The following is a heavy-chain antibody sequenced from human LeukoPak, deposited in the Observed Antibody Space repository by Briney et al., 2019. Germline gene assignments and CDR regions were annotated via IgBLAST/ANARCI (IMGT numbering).Heavy chain of an antibody. CDR3: ARQDF. CDR1: GYSFTSYW. V-gene: IGHV5-10-1*01. Sequence: GESLKISCKGSGYSFTSYWITWVRQMPGKGLDWLGRIDHTDSYTDYAPSFQGHVTISADRSLSTAYLQWYSLKASDTAMYYCARQDFRGQGTLVTVSS. J-gene: IGHJ4*02. CDR2: IDHTDSYT.